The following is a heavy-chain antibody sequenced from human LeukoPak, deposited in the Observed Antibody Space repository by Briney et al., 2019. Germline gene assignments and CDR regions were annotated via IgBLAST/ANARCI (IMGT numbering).Heavy chain of an antibody. CDR1: GFTFTSYA. V-gene: IGHV3-23*01. J-gene: IGHJ4*02. CDR3: AKDYYDSSGYPSYLDY. D-gene: IGHD3-22*01. CDR2: ISGSGGRT. Sequence: GGSLRLSCAASGFTFTSYAMNWVRQAPGKGQEWVSVISGSGGRTYYADSVKGRFTIPRDNSKNTLYLQMNSLRAEDTAVYYCAKDYYDSSGYPSYLDYWGQGTLVTVSS.